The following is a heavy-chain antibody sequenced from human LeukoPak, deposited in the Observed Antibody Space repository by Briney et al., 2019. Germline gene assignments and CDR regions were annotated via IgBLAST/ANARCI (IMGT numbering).Heavy chain of an antibody. V-gene: IGHV3-30*18. J-gene: IGHJ3*02. CDR1: RFTFSSYG. D-gene: IGHD2-15*01. CDR2: ISYDGSNK. Sequence: GGSLRLSCAASRFTFSSYGMHWVRQAPGKGLEWVAVISYDGSNKYYADSVKDRFTISRDNSKNTLYLQMNSLRAEDTAVYYCAKGGGPGTFDIWGQGTMVTVSS. CDR3: AKGGGPGTFDI.